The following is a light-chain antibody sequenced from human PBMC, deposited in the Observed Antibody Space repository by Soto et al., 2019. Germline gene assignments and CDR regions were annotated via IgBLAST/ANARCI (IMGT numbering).Light chain of an antibody. Sequence: EIVLTQSPAIMSLSPREGATLSCRASLSVSSYLAWYQLKPGQAHRLLIYDASNMDTRIPVRFSGSGSGTDFTLTVSSLEPEDFAVYYCQQRSNWPWTFGQGTKVDIK. CDR3: QQRSNWPWT. CDR1: LSVSSY. CDR2: DAS. V-gene: IGKV3-11*01. J-gene: IGKJ1*01.